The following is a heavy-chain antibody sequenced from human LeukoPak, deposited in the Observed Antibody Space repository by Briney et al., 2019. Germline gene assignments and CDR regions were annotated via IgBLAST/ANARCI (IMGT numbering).Heavy chain of an antibody. Sequence: PSETLSLSCAVYGGSFSGYYWSWIRQPPGKGLEWIGEINHSGSTNYNPSLKSRVTISVDTSKNQFSLKLSSVTAADTAVYYCARGYGYNPMKFDYWGQGTLVTVSS. J-gene: IGHJ4*02. CDR3: ARGYGYNPMKFDY. CDR2: INHSGST. CDR1: GGSFSGYY. D-gene: IGHD5-24*01. V-gene: IGHV4-34*01.